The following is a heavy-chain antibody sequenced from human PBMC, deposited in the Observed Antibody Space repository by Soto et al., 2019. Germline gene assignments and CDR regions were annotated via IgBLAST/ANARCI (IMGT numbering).Heavy chain of an antibody. D-gene: IGHD5-18*01. Sequence: GASVKVSCKASGYNFRNFGITWVRQASGLGLEWLGWISGYNGRTSSARNFRDRVVLTTDTATNTAYMELRSLTSDDTAIYYCAREGYSSGFDTFDLWGKGTKVTVS. CDR1: GYNFRNFG. J-gene: IGHJ3*01. CDR2: ISGYNGRT. CDR3: AREGYSSGFDTFDL. V-gene: IGHV1-18*01.